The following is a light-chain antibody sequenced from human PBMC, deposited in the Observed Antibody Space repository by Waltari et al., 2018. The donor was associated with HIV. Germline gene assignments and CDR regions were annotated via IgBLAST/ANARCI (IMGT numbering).Light chain of an antibody. Sequence: AIRMTQSPSSLAASTGDRVIISCRSSQDIENYLAWYQQKPGKAPKLIIYTVSTLQSGVPSRFSASGYGTDFTLTISCVQSEDAAIYFCQQYYRYPLSFGGGTRVEIK. V-gene: IGKV1-8*01. CDR2: TVS. J-gene: IGKJ4*01. CDR1: QDIENY. CDR3: QQYYRYPLS.